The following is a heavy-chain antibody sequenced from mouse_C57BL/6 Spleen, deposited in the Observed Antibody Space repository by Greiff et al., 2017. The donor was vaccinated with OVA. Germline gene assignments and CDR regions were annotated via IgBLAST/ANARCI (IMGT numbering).Heavy chain of an antibody. D-gene: IGHD3-1*01. CDR1: GYTFTDYT. Sequence: VKLMESDAELVKPGASVTISCKVSGYTFTDYTIHWMKQRPEQGLEWIGYIYPRDGSTKYNEKFKGKATLTADKSSSTGYMQLNSLTSEYSAVYFCAREGYRGYYFDYWGQGTTLTVSS. CDR2: IYPRDGST. V-gene: IGHV1-78*01. CDR3: AREGYRGYYFDY. J-gene: IGHJ2*01.